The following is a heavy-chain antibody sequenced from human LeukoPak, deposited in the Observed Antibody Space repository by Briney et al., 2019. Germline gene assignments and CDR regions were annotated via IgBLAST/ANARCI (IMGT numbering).Heavy chain of an antibody. D-gene: IGHD6-13*01. CDR3: VTTGSGWYGDY. CDR1: GFSFSAYA. Sequence: GGSLRLSCAASGFSFSAYAMYWVRQAPGKGPEWVALIRYDGINKYYGDSVKGRFTISRDNSKNMLYLQMNSLRAEDTAVYYCVTTGSGWYGDYWGQGARVTVSS. J-gene: IGHJ4*02. V-gene: IGHV3-30*02. CDR2: IRYDGINK.